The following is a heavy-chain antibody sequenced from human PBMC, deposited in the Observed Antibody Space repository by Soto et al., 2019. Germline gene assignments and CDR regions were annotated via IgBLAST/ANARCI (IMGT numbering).Heavy chain of an antibody. CDR2: ITSSTTTI. CDR1: GFTFSDYS. V-gene: IGHV3-48*02. CDR3: ARDLDWSFDY. J-gene: IGHJ4*02. D-gene: IGHD3-9*01. Sequence: GGSLRLSCAVSGFTFSDYSMNWVRQAPGKGLEWISYITSSTTTIFYADSVKGRFIISRDNAKNSLSLQMNSLRDEDTAVYYCARDLDWSFDYWGQGTLVTVSS.